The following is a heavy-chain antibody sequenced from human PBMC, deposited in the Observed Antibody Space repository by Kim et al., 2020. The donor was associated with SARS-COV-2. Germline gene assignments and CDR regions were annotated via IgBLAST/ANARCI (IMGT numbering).Heavy chain of an antibody. CDR2: IYSGGST. V-gene: IGHV3-53*01. Sequence: GGSLRLSCAASGFTVSSNYMSWVRQAPGKGLEWVSVIYSGGSTYYADSVKGRFTISRDNSKNTLYLQMNSLRAEDTAVYYCASTHQLLYRNDAFDIWGQGTMVTVSS. J-gene: IGHJ3*02. CDR3: ASTHQLLYRNDAFDI. CDR1: GFTVSSNY. D-gene: IGHD2-2*02.